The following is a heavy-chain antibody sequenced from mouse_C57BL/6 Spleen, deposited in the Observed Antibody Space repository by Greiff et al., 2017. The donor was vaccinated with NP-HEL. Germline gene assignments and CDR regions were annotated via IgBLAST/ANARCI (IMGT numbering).Heavy chain of an antibody. D-gene: IGHD2-1*01. J-gene: IGHJ2*01. V-gene: IGHV1-82*01. Sequence: VKVVESGPELVKPGASVKISCKASGYAFSSSWMNWVKQRPGKGLEWIGRIYPGDGDTNYNGKFKGKATLTADKSSSTAYMQLSSLTSEDSAVYFCARGCNYLYYFDYWGQGTTLTVSS. CDR3: ARGCNYLYYFDY. CDR2: IYPGDGDT. CDR1: GYAFSSSW.